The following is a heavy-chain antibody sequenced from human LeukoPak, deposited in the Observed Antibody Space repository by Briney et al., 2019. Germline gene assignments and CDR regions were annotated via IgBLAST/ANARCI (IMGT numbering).Heavy chain of an antibody. CDR3: ARGPRYYYGSGSYDY. CDR1: GGSISSSSYY. J-gene: IGHJ4*02. Sequence: PSETLSLTCTVSGGSISSSSYYWGCIRQPPGTGLEWIGSIYYSGSTYYNPSLKSRVTISVDTSKNHFPLKLSSVTAADTAVYYCARGPRYYYGSGSYDYWGQGTLVTVSS. V-gene: IGHV4-39*02. D-gene: IGHD3-10*01. CDR2: IYYSGST.